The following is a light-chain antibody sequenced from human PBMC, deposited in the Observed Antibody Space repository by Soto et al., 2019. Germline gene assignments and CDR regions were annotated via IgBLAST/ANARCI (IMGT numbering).Light chain of an antibody. Sequence: EIVLTQSPATLSLSPGERATLSCRASQSIGLAIAWYQQKPGQAPRLLIYDASNRATGIPARFSGSGSGTDFTLTISSLEPEDFAVYYCQQRSNWPTEVTFGPGTKVDIK. CDR1: QSIGLA. J-gene: IGKJ3*01. CDR2: DAS. V-gene: IGKV3-11*01. CDR3: QQRSNWPTEVT.